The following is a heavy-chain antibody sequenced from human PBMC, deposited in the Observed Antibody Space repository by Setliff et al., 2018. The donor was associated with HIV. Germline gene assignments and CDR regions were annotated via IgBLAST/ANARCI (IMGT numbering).Heavy chain of an antibody. Sequence: GASVKVSCKTSGNTFTNYAMHWVRQAPGQSLEWMGWINTATGDTKYSERFRDRITIFRDTSANTAYVDLGSLRSEDTAVYYCARQRNSGTFYYSYYYMDVWGKGTTVTVSS. V-gene: IGHV1-3*04. D-gene: IGHD1-26*01. CDR3: ARQRNSGTFYYSYYYMDV. CDR2: INTATGDT. J-gene: IGHJ6*03. CDR1: GNTFTNYA.